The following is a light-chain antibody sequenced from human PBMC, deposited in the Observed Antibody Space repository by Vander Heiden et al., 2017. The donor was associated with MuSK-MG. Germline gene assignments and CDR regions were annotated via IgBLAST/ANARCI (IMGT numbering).Light chain of an antibody. V-gene: IGLV1-51*01. J-gene: IGLJ2*01. CDR3: GTWDNSLSAGV. CDR2: ANN. CDR1: SSNIGNNY. Sequence: QSVLTQPPSVSAAPGQKVTISCSGSSSNIGNNYVSWYQHLPGTAPKLRIYANNKRPSGIPDRFSGSKSGTSATLAITGLQTGDEADYYCGTWDNSLSAGVFGGGTKLTGL.